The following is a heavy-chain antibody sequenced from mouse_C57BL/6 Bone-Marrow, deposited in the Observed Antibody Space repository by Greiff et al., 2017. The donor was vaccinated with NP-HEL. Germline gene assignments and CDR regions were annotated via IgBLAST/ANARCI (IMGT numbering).Heavy chain of an antibody. V-gene: IGHV1-55*01. J-gene: IGHJ1*03. CDR3: ARSRAMITPYWYFDV. Sequence: QVQLQQPGAELVKPGASVKMSCKASGYTFTSYWITWVKQRPGQGLEWIGDIYPGSGSTNYNEKFKSKATLTVDTSSSTAYMQLSSLTSEDSAVYYCARSRAMITPYWYFDVWGTGTTVTVSS. CDR1: GYTFTSYW. D-gene: IGHD2-4*01. CDR2: IYPGSGST.